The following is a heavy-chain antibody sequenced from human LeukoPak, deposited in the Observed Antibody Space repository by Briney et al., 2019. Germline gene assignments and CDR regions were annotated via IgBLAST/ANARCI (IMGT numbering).Heavy chain of an antibody. J-gene: IGHJ5*02. D-gene: IGHD6-13*01. Sequence: SVKVSCKASGGTFSSYAISWVRQAPGQGLEWMGGIIPIFGTANYAQKFQGRVTITTDESTSTAYMELSSLRSEDTAVHYCARKQQPANWFDPWGQGTLVTVSS. V-gene: IGHV1-69*05. CDR1: GGTFSSYA. CDR2: IIPIFGTA. CDR3: ARKQQPANWFDP.